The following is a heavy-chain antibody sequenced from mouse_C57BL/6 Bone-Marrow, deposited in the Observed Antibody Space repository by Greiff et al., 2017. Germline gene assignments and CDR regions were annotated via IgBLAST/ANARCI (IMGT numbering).Heavy chain of an antibody. V-gene: IGHV1-69*01. Sequence: QVQLQQPGAELVMPGASVKLSCKASGYTFTSYWMHWVKQRPGQGLEWIGEIDPSDSYTNYNQKFKGKSTLTVDKSSSTAYMQLSSLPSEDSAVYYCARYGYGSPFDYWGQGTTLTVSS. J-gene: IGHJ2*01. CDR1: GYTFTSYW. D-gene: IGHD1-1*01. CDR2: IDPSDSYT. CDR3: ARYGYGSPFDY.